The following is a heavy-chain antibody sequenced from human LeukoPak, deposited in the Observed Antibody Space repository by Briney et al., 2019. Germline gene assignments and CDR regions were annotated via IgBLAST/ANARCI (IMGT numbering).Heavy chain of an antibody. CDR2: IIPIFGTA. Sequence: SVKVSCKASGGTFSSYAISWARQAPGQGLEWMGGIIPIFGTANYAQKFQGRVTITTDESTSTAYMELSSLRSEDTAVYYCASSSPPIHRWFDPWGQGTLVTVSS. J-gene: IGHJ5*02. CDR3: ASSSPPIHRWFDP. D-gene: IGHD6-6*01. CDR1: GGTFSSYA. V-gene: IGHV1-69*05.